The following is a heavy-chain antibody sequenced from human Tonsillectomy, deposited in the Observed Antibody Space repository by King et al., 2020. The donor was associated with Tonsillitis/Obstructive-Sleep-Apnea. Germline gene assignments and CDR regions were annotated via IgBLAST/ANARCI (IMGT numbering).Heavy chain of an antibody. CDR3: ARAMYYDFWSGFFMDV. V-gene: IGHV1-18*01. CDR1: GYTFTSYG. D-gene: IGHD3-3*01. Sequence: VQLVESGAEVKKPGASVKVSCKASGYTFTSYGISWVRQAPGQGLEWVGWIGAYNGITNHTQKLQGRVTMTTDTSTSTAYMELRSLRSDDTAVYYCARAMYYDFWSGFFMDVWGKGTTVTVSS. CDR2: IGAYNGIT. J-gene: IGHJ6*03.